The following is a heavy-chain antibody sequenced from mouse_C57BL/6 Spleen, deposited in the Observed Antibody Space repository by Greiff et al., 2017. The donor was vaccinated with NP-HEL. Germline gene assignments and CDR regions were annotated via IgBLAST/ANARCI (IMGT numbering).Heavy chain of an antibody. CDR2: IDPSDSET. CDR3: ARGGVYGSSLNAMDY. V-gene: IGHV1-52*01. D-gene: IGHD1-1*01. CDR1: GYTFTSYW. J-gene: IGHJ4*01. Sequence: QVQLQQPGAELVRPGSSVKLSCKASGYTFTSYWMHWVKQRPIQGLEWIGNIDPSDSETHYNQKFKDKATLTVDKSSSTAYMQLSSLTSEDSAVYYCARGGVYGSSLNAMDYWGQGTSVTVSS.